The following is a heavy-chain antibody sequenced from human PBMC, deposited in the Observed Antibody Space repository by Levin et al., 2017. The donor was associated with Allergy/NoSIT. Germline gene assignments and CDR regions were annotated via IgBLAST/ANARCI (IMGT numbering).Heavy chain of an antibody. D-gene: IGHD2-8*01. V-gene: IGHV3-21*01. J-gene: IGHJ4*02. CDR1: GFTFSSYS. CDR2: ISNSGSYT. Sequence: KSGGSLRLSCAASGFTFSSYSVTWVRQAPGRGLEWVSSISNSGSYTHYADAVKGRFTISRDNAKNSLYLQMNSLRSEDTAVYYCATNKVLYPMTHYKYWGQGTLVTVSS. CDR3: ATNKVLYPMTHYKY.